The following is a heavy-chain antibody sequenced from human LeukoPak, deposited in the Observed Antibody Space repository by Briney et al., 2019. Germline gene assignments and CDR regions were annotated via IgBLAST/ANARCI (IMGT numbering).Heavy chain of an antibody. D-gene: IGHD1/OR15-1a*01. CDR2: INHSGST. J-gene: IGHJ4*02. CDR1: GGSFSGYY. V-gene: IGHV4-34*01. CDR3: ARGGVSGSDSGILEHDY. Sequence: SETLSLTCAVYGGSFSGYYWSWIRQPPGKGLEWIGEINHSGSTNYNPSLKSRVTISVDTSKNQFSLKLSSVTAADTAVYYCARGGVSGSDSGILEHDYWGQGTLVTVSS.